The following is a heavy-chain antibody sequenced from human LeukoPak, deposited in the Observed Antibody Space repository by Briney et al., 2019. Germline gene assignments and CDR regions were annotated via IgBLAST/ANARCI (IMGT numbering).Heavy chain of an antibody. CDR1: GGSFSSCY. Sequence: SETLSLTCAVYGGSFSSCYWSWIRQPPGKGMGWIGEINHSGSTNYNPSLKSRVTISVDTSKNQFSLKLSSVTAADTAVYYCARAGRTTVTLPFDYWGQGTLGTVSS. CDR2: INHSGST. V-gene: IGHV4-34*01. D-gene: IGHD4-17*01. J-gene: IGHJ4*02. CDR3: ARAGRTTVTLPFDY.